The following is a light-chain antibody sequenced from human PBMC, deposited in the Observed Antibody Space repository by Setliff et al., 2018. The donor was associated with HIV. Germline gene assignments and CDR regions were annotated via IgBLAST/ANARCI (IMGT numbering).Light chain of an antibody. Sequence: QSVLTQPASVSGSPGKSITISCTGTSSDVGGYNYVSWYQQHPGKAPKLVIYEVTDRPSGVSSRFSGSKSGNTASLTISGLQAEDEADYYCSSYTVSSSLIFGGGTK. CDR3: SSYTVSSSLI. CDR2: EVT. J-gene: IGLJ2*01. V-gene: IGLV2-14*01. CDR1: SSDVGGYNY.